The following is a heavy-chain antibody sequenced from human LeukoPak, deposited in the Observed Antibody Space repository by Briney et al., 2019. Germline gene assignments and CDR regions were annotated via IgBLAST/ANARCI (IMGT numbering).Heavy chain of an antibody. V-gene: IGHV3-23*01. D-gene: IGHD6-13*01. CDR3: AKDGSSSWYMHPVTLYYFDY. J-gene: IGHJ4*02. CDR1: GFTFSSYA. Sequence: PGGSLRLSCAASGFTFSSYAMSWVRQAPGKGLEWVSAISGSGGSTYYADSVKGRFTISRDNSKNTLYLQMNSLRAEDTAVYYCAKDGSSSWYMHPVTLYYFDYWGQGTLVTVSS. CDR2: ISGSGGST.